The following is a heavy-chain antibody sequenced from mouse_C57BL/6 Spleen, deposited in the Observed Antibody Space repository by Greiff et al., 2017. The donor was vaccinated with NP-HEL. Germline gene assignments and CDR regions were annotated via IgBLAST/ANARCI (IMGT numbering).Heavy chain of an antibody. D-gene: IGHD1-1*01. Sequence: EVQLVESGGGLVKPGGSLKLSCAASGFTFSDYGMHWVRQAPEKGLEWVAYISSGSSTIYYADTVKGRFTISRDNAKNTLFLQMTSLRSEDTAMYYCARGNYYGSSKYFDYWGQGTTLTVSS. V-gene: IGHV5-17*01. CDR3: ARGNYYGSSKYFDY. CDR2: ISSGSSTI. J-gene: IGHJ2*01. CDR1: GFTFSDYG.